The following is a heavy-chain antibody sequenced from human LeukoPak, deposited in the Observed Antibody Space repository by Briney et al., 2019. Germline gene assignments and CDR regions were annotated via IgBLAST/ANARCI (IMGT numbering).Heavy chain of an antibody. D-gene: IGHD1-26*01. Sequence: PSETLSLTCTASGDSFSSSSYYWGWIRQPPGKGLEWIGEIYHSGSTNYNPSLKSRVTISVDKSKNQFSLKLSSVTAADTAVYYCARDRGSIVGATSLGYWGQGTLVTVSS. CDR1: GDSFSSSSYY. CDR2: IYHSGST. V-gene: IGHV4-39*07. J-gene: IGHJ4*02. CDR3: ARDRGSIVGATSLGY.